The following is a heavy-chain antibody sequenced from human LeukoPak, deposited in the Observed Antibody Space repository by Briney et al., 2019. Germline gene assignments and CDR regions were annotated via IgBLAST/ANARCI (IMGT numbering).Heavy chain of an antibody. Sequence: GGSLRLSCAASGFTFSSYSMNWVRQAPGKGLEWVSSISSSSSYIYYADSVKGRFTISRDNAKNSLYLQMNSLRAEDTAVYYCARDFGTYYYDSSSYSWGQGTLVTVSS. CDR3: ARDFGTYYYDSSSYS. CDR1: GFTFSSYS. D-gene: IGHD3-22*01. V-gene: IGHV3-21*01. J-gene: IGHJ4*02. CDR2: ISSSSSYI.